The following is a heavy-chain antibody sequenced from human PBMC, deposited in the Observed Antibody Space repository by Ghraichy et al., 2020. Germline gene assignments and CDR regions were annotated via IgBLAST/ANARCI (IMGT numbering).Heavy chain of an antibody. J-gene: IGHJ2*01. CDR3: ARDQGYDILTGYYKDREGWYFDL. CDR2: ISSSSSTI. CDR1: GFTFSNYA. D-gene: IGHD3-9*01. Sequence: GGSLRLSCAASGFTFSNYAMSWVRQAPGKGLEWVSYISSSSSTIYYADSVKGRFTISRDNAKNSLYLQMNSLRDEDTAVYYCARDQGYDILTGYYKDREGWYFDLWGRGTLVTVSS. V-gene: IGHV3-48*02.